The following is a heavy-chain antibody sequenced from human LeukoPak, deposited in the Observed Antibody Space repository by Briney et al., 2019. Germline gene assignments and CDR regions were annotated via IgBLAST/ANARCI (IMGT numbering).Heavy chain of an antibody. J-gene: IGHJ4*02. D-gene: IGHD3-22*01. CDR2: ISGSGGST. V-gene: IGHV3-23*01. CDR3: AKDKRVTMIVVVNHFDY. CDR1: GFTFSNYA. Sequence: QAGGSLRLSCAASGFTFSNYAVSWVRQAPGKGLAWVSTISGSGGSTYYTGSVKGRFTISRDNSKNTLYLQMNSLRAEDTAVYYCAKDKRVTMIVVVNHFDYWGQGTLVTVSS.